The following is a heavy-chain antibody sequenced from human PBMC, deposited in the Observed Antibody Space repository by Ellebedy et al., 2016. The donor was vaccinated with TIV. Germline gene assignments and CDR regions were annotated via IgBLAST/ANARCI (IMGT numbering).Heavy chain of an antibody. CDR1: GFTFDDYA. CDR3: ARDPTDSGGSCYWCADYYYGMDV. D-gene: IGHD2-15*01. V-gene: IGHV3-21*01. Sequence: GESLKISCAASGFTFDDYAMHWVRQAPGKGLEWVSSISSSSSYIYYADSVKGRFTISRDNAKNSLYLQMNSLRAEDTAVYYCARDPTDSGGSCYWCADYYYGMDVWGQGTTVTVSS. J-gene: IGHJ6*02. CDR2: ISSSSSYI.